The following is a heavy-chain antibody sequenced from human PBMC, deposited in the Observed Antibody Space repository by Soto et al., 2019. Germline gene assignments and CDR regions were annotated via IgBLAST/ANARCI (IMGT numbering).Heavy chain of an antibody. CDR3: VKESSPHYYYYRGMDV. J-gene: IGHJ6*02. Sequence: GGSLRLSCSASGFAFSSYNMHWVRQAPGKGLERVSTITSTGGTAFYADSVKGRFTISRNNSKNTLYLQMSSLRAEDTAIYYCVKESSPHYYYYRGMDVWGQGTTVTVSS. CDR1: GFAFSSYN. D-gene: IGHD6-19*01. V-gene: IGHV3-64D*06. CDR2: ITSTGGTA.